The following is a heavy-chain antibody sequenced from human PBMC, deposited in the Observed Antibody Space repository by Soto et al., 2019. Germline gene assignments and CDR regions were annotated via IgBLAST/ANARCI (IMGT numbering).Heavy chain of an antibody. CDR3: ARVLNYYYYYMDV. V-gene: IGHV4-59*01. CDR2: IYYSGST. Sequence: SETLSLTCTVSGGSISSYYWSWIRQPPGKGLEWIGYIYYSGSTNYNPSLKSRVTISVDTSKNQFSLKLSSVTAADTAVYYCARVLNYYYYYMDVWGKGTTVTVSS. CDR1: GGSISSYY. J-gene: IGHJ6*03.